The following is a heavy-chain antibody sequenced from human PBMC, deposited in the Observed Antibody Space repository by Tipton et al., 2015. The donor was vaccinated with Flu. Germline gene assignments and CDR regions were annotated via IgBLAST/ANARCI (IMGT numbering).Heavy chain of an antibody. V-gene: IGHV4-61*02. Sequence: LRLSCTVSGGSISSGSYYWSWIRQPAGKGLEWIGRIYTSGSTNYNPSLKSRVTISVDTSKNQFSLKLSSVTAADTAVYYCARGTVYYDSSGYFRSYYFDYWGQGTLVTASS. D-gene: IGHD3-22*01. CDR2: IYTSGST. CDR3: ARGTVYYDSSGYFRSYYFDY. J-gene: IGHJ4*02. CDR1: GGSISSGSYY.